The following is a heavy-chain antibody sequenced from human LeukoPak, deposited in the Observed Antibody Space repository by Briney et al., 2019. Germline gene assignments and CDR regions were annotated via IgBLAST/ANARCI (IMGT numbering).Heavy chain of an antibody. Sequence: SETLSLTCSVSDDSITMYYWTWIRQPPGKGLEWIGYVDHTGSTNFRVSISRDTSKNLFSLRLRSVTAADTAVYFCARGRVSSSTWYSTYYYYFYMDVWGKGTTVTVSS. J-gene: IGHJ6*03. CDR1: DDSITMYY. CDR2: VDHTGST. CDR3: ARGRVSSSTWYSTYYYYFYMDV. V-gene: IGHV4-59*01. D-gene: IGHD4-11*01.